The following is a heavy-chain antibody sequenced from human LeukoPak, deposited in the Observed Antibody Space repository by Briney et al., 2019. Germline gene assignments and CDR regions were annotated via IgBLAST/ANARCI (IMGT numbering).Heavy chain of an antibody. Sequence: ASVKVSCKASGGTFSSYAISWMRQAPGQGLEWMGGIIPIFGTANYAQKFQGRVTIIADESTSTAYMELSSLRSEDTAVYYCARVSIAARSPYYYGMDVWGQGTTVTVSS. CDR1: GGTFSSYA. V-gene: IGHV1-69*13. CDR2: IIPIFGTA. D-gene: IGHD6-6*01. J-gene: IGHJ6*02. CDR3: ARVSIAARSPYYYGMDV.